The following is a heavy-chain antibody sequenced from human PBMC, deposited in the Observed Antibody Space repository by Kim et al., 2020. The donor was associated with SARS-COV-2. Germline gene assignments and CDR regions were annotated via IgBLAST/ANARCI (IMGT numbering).Heavy chain of an antibody. CDR2: IYYSGST. D-gene: IGHD5-12*01. CDR1: GGSISSYY. Sequence: SETLSLTCTVSGGSISSYYWSWIRQPPGKGLEWIGYIYYSGSTNYNPSLKSRVTISVDTSKNQFSLKLSSVTAADTAVYYCARTGGYSGYGYYYYGMEV. CDR3: ARTGGYSGYGYYYYGMEV. V-gene: IGHV4-59*08. J-gene: IGHJ6*01.